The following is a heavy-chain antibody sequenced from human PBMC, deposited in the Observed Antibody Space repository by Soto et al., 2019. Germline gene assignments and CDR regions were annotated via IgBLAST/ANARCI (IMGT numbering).Heavy chain of an antibody. J-gene: IGHJ4*02. V-gene: IGHV3-15*04. Sequence: GGSLRLSCAASGFTFSNAWMSWVRQAPGKGLEWVGRIESKTEVGTTEYAAPVKGRFTMSRDDSKNTLFLQMNSLKPEDTAVYYCTTGIGDSWGRGTLVTVS. CDR1: GFTFSNAW. CDR2: IESKTEVGTT. CDR3: TTGIGDS.